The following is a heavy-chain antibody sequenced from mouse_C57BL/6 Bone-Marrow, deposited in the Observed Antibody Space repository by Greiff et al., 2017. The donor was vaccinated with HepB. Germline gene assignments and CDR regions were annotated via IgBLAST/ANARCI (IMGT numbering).Heavy chain of an antibody. CDR1: GYTFTDYY. J-gene: IGHJ4*01. D-gene: IGHD2-2*01. Sequence: LVESGPELVKPGASVKISCKASGYTFTDYYINWVKQRPGQGLEWIGWIYPGSGNTKYNEKFKGKATLTVDTSSSTAYMQLSSLTSEDSAVYFCARGEIGLRRRGLYAMDYWGQGTSVTVSS. CDR3: ARGEIGLRRRGLYAMDY. CDR2: IYPGSGNT. V-gene: IGHV1-84*01.